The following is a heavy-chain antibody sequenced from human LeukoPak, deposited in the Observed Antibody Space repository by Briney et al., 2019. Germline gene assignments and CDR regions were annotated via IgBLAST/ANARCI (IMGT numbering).Heavy chain of an antibody. J-gene: IGHJ4*02. Sequence: PSETLSLTCTVSGGSISSSTYYWGWVRQPPGKGLEWIGSIYYSGSTYYNPSLQSRVTISVDTSRNQFSLKLSSVTAADTAVYYRARHYFESSGFYQPPGYWGQGTLVTVSS. V-gene: IGHV4-39*01. CDR1: GGSISSSTYY. D-gene: IGHD3-22*01. CDR2: IYYSGST. CDR3: ARHYFESSGFYQPPGY.